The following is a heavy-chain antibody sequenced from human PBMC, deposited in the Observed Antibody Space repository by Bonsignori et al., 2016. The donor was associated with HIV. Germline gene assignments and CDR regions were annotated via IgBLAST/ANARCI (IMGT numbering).Heavy chain of an antibody. CDR3: ARDKDFWTFKDAFHI. CDR2: ISGSGSTI. Sequence: GESLKISCAASGFTFSDYYMSWIRQAPGKGLEWLSYISGSGSTIYYADSVKGRFTISRDNAKNSLYLQMNSLGAEDTAVYYCARDKDFWTFKDAFHIWGQGTMVTVSS. J-gene: IGHJ3*02. V-gene: IGHV3-11*01. D-gene: IGHD3/OR15-3a*01. CDR1: GFTFSDYY.